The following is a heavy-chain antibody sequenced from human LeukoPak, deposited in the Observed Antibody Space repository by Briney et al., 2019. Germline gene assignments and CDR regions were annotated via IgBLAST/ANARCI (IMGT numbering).Heavy chain of an antibody. J-gene: IGHJ4*02. CDR1: GFTFRSYA. Sequence: GGSLRLSCAASGFTFRSYAMNWVRQAPGKGLEWVSGISGSGGITHYADSVRGRFIISRDNAKNSLYLQMNSLRAEDTAVYYCARVGGRTTVTFSYYFDNWGQGTLVTVSS. CDR2: ISGSGGIT. CDR3: ARVGGRTTVTFSYYFDN. V-gene: IGHV3-23*01. D-gene: IGHD4-17*01.